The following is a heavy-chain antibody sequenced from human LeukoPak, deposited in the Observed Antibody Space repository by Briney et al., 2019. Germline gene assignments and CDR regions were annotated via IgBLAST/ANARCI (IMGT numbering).Heavy chain of an antibody. CDR2: IWYDGSYK. V-gene: IGHV3-33*01. CDR3: ARDNGGYNWFDP. J-gene: IGHJ5*02. Sequence: PGGSLRLSCAPSGFTFSSYGMHWVRQAPGKGLEWVAVIWYDGSYKYYADSVKGRFTISRENSNNTLYLQMNSLRAEDTAVYYCARDNGGYNWFDPWGQGTLVTVSS. CDR1: GFTFSSYG. D-gene: IGHD2-8*01.